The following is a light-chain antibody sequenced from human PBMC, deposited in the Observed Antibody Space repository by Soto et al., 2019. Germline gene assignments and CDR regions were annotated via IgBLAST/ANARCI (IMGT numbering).Light chain of an antibody. J-gene: IGKJ2*01. V-gene: IGKV3-20*01. CDR2: GSS. CDR3: HQYGSSPPYT. Sequence: EVVLTQSPGTLSLSPGERATLSCRGSQSINNNYLAWYQQRPGQAPRLLIYGSSDRATGMLDRFSGSGSGRDFTLTISRLEPEDFAVYYCHQYGSSPPYTFGQGNKMEIK. CDR1: QSINNNY.